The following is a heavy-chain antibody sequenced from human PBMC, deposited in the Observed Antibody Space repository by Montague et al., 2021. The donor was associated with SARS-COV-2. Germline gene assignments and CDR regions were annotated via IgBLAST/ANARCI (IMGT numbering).Heavy chain of an antibody. CDR3: ASSLISASGTGSNFDA. Sequence: SETLSLTCTVSGGSISDSNYLWGWIRQPPGKGLEWIGDIHYSGTYYNPSLRSRVTMSRDLSGNQFSLRLRSVTAADTALYYCASSLISASGTGSNFDAWGQGTLVAVSS. CDR2: IHYSGT. D-gene: IGHD6-13*01. V-gene: IGHV4-39*07. J-gene: IGHJ4*02. CDR1: GGSISDSNYL.